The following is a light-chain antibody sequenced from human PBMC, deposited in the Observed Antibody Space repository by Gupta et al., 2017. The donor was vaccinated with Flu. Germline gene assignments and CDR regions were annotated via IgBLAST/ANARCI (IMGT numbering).Light chain of an antibody. J-gene: IGKJ4*01. CDR1: QSVSSD. V-gene: IGKV3-11*01. CDR2: DAS. CDR3: QQRSNWPS. Sequence: PGERATRPCRASQSVSSDLAWYQQKPGQAPRLLIYDASNRATGIPARVSGSGSGTDFTLTISSLEPEDFAVYYCQQRSNWPSFGGGTKVEIK.